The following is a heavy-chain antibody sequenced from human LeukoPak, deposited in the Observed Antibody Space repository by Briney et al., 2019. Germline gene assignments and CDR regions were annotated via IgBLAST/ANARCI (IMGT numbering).Heavy chain of an antibody. CDR3: ASHSSIAADAFDI. D-gene: IGHD6-13*01. Sequence: GGSLRLSCAASGFTFSNYWMHWVRQAPGKGPVWVSRINPDGRTITYADSVVGRITISRDNAKNTLYLQMNSLRDEDTAVYYCASHSSIAADAFDIWGQGTMVTVSS. J-gene: IGHJ3*02. V-gene: IGHV3-74*03. CDR1: GFTFSNYW. CDR2: INPDGRTI.